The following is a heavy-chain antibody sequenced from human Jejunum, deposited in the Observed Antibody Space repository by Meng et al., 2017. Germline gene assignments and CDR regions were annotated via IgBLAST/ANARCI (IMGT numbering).Heavy chain of an antibody. CDR2: AST. V-gene: IGHV4-61*08. D-gene: IGHD7-27*01. CDR1: GGSVSSSGYQ. CDR3: ARDHWGSLDY. J-gene: IGHJ4*02. Sequence: QVQLQESGPGLVRPSETRSLICVVSGGSVSSSGYQWGWIRQPPGKGLEWIGYASTNYNPSLKSRVTISLDTSKNQFSLKLTSVTAADTAVYYCARDHWGSLDYWGQGILVTVSS.